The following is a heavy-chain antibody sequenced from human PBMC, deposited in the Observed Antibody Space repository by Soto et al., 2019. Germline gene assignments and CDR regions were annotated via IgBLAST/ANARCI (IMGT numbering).Heavy chain of an antibody. CDR1: GFTFITYG. J-gene: IGHJ6*02. CDR2: ISFDRSNK. V-gene: IGHV3-30*18. Sequence: GGSLRLSCAASGFTFITYGMHWVRQAPGTGLEWVAVISFDRSNKYYSDSVKGRFTISRDNSKNTLYLQMNSLRAEDTAVYYCAKDQDLGYCSGGSCLTYRGMDVWGQGTTVTVSS. CDR3: AKDQDLGYCSGGSCLTYRGMDV. D-gene: IGHD2-15*01.